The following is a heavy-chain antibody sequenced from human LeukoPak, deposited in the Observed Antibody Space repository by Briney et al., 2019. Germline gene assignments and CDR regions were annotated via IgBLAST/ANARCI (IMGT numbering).Heavy chain of an antibody. CDR3: AKGNVMGGRGFDY. D-gene: IGHD3-16*01. CDR1: GFTFSNYW. V-gene: IGHV3-74*01. CDR2: INSDGINT. J-gene: IGHJ4*02. Sequence: PGGSLRLSCAASGFTFSNYWMHWVRQAPGKGLVWVSRINSDGINTSYADSVKGRFTISRDNAKNTLNLQMNSLRAEDTAVYFCAKGNVMGGRGFDYWGQGTLVTVSS.